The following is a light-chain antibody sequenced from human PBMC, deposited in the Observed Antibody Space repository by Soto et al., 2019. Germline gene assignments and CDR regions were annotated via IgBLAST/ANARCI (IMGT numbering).Light chain of an antibody. CDR3: QQRSNWPRT. J-gene: IGKJ3*01. CDR1: QSVSSY. CDR2: DAS. Sequence: EIVLTQSPGTLSLSPAERATLSCRASQSVSSYLAWYQQKPGQAPRLLIYDASNRATGIPARFSGSGSGTDFTLTISSLEPEDFAVYYCQQRSNWPRTFGPGTKVDIK. V-gene: IGKV3-11*01.